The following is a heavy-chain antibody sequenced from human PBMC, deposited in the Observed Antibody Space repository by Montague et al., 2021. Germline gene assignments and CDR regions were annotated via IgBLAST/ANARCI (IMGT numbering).Heavy chain of an antibody. CDR2: ISTDGSST. Sequence: SLRLSCAASGFTFSSYWMHWVRQAPGKGLVWVSRISTDGSSTTYADSVKGRFTTSRDNAKNMLYLQMNSLRAEDTAVYYCTFYKFRETAMGFDYWGQGTLVTVSA. V-gene: IGHV3-74*01. CDR3: TFYKFRETAMGFDY. D-gene: IGHD3-10*01. CDR1: GFTFSSYW. J-gene: IGHJ4*02.